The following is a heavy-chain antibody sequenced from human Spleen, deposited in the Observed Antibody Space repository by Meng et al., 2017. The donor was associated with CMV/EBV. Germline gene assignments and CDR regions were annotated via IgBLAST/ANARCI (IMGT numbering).Heavy chain of an antibody. J-gene: IGHJ5*02. CDR2: ISGSGGST. CDR3: AKDLYLDSPPHNGRFDP. V-gene: IGHV3-23*01. CDR1: GFTFSTFN. Sequence: GESLKISCAASGFTFSTFNMNWVRQAPGKGLEWVSTISGSGGSTYYADSVKGRFTISRDNSKNTLYLQMNSLRAEDTAVYYCAKDLYLDSPPHNGRFDPWGQGTLVTVSS. D-gene: IGHD3-22*01.